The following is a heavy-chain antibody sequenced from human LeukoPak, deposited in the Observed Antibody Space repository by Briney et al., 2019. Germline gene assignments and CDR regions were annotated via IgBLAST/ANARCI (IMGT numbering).Heavy chain of an antibody. CDR3: ARDRGWRSSGYYLYHFDY. CDR2: IKHNGGEK. V-gene: IGHV3-7*01. Sequence: GGSLRLSCVASGFTFTDYFMSWVRQAPGKGLEWVASIKHNGGEKYYVDSVKGRFTISRDNAKNSLYLEMSSLRVEDTAVYYSARDRGWRSSGYYLYHFDYWGQGTLVTFAS. D-gene: IGHD3-22*01. J-gene: IGHJ4*02. CDR1: GFTFTDYF.